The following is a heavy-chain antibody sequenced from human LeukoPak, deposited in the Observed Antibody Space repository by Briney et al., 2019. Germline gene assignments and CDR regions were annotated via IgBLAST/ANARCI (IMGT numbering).Heavy chain of an antibody. D-gene: IGHD3-10*01. CDR3: ARGPPLLWFGEL. CDR2: IYYSGST. V-gene: IGHV4-59*01. J-gene: IGHJ4*02. Sequence: PSETLSLTCTVSGGSISSYYWSWIRQPPGKGLEWIGYIYYSGSTNYNPSLKSRVTISVDTSKNQFSLKLSSVTAADTAVYYCARGPPLLWFGELWGQGTLVTVSS. CDR1: GGSISSYY.